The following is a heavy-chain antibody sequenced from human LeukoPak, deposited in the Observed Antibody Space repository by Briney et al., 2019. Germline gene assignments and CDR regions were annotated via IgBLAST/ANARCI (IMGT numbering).Heavy chain of an antibody. Sequence: GASVKVSCKASGYTFTSYGISWVRQAPGQGLEWMGWISAYNGNTNYAQKLQGRVTMTTDTSTSTAYMELRSLRSDDTAVYYCARSGYCSGGSCYAHAYYYYGMDVWGQGTTVTVSS. CDR2: ISAYNGNT. CDR1: GYTFTSYG. J-gene: IGHJ6*02. V-gene: IGHV1-18*01. CDR3: ARSGYCSGGSCYAHAYYYYGMDV. D-gene: IGHD2-15*01.